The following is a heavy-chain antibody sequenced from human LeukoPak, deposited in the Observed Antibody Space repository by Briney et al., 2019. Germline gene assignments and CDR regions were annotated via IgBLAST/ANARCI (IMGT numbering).Heavy chain of an antibody. J-gene: IGHJ4*02. V-gene: IGHV4-4*07. Sequence: AETLSLTCTVSGGSINDYYWTWIRQPSGQGLEWLGRIHTGGTTNYNPSLRRRLSMSVDTSKNQFSLKLSSVTAADTAVYYCASQRKYSTSWPFFDYWGQGTLVTVS. CDR1: GGSINDYY. D-gene: IGHD6-13*01. CDR2: IHTGGTT. CDR3: ASQRKYSTSWPFFDY.